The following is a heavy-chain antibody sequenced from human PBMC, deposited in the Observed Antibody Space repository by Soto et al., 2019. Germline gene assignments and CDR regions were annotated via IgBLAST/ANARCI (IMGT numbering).Heavy chain of an antibody. J-gene: IGHJ6*02. CDR3: ARGFRYSYEQTYYYGMDV. V-gene: IGHV1-69*01. Sequence: QVQLVQSGAEVKKPGSSVKVSCKASGGTFSSYAISWVRQAPGQGLEWMGGIIPIFGTANYAQKFQGRVTITAAESTSTAYMELSSRRSEDTAVYYCARGFRYSYEQTYYYGMDVWGQGTTVTVSS. CDR1: GGTFSSYA. D-gene: IGHD5-18*01. CDR2: IIPIFGTA.